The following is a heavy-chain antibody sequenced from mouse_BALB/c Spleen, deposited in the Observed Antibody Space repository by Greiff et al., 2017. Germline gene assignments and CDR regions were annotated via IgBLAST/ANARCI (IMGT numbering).Heavy chain of an antibody. CDR2: INPSTGYT. V-gene: IGHV1-7*01. CDR3: ARWGRSCYRYDDGTGYAMDY. Sequence: QVQLKESGAELAKPGASVKMSCKASGYTFTSYWMHWVKQRPGQGLEWIGYINPSTGYTEYNQKFKDKATLTADKSSSTAYMQLSSLTSEDSAVYYCARWGRSCYRYDDGTGYAMDYWGQGTSVTVSS. CDR1: GYTFTSYW. J-gene: IGHJ4*01. D-gene: IGHD2-14*01.